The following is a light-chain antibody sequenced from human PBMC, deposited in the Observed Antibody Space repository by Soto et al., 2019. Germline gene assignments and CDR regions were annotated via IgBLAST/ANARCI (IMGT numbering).Light chain of an antibody. J-gene: IGKJ1*01. V-gene: IGKV1-39*01. CDR3: QQSYSAPRT. CDR2: AAS. CDR1: QSITNY. Sequence: DIQMTQSPSSLSASVGDRVTLTCRASQSITNYLNWFQQKPGKAPKALIFAASTLQSGVPSRFSGSRSGTNFTLTISNLQPEDFATYYCQQSYSAPRTFGQGTKVEIK.